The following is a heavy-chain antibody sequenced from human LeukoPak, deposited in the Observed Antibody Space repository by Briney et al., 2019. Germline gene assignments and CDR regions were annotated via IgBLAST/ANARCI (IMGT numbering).Heavy chain of an antibody. CDR2: IKQDGSEK. V-gene: IGHV3-7*03. CDR3: AKEAEMATSTEVDY. J-gene: IGHJ4*02. CDR1: GFTFRSYW. Sequence: GGALRLSCAASGFTFRSYWMIWVRQAPGKGLEGVANIKQDGSEKYYVDSVKGRFTISRDNSKNTLYLQMNSLRAEDTAVYYCAKEAEMATSTEVDYWGQGTLVTVSS. D-gene: IGHD5-24*01.